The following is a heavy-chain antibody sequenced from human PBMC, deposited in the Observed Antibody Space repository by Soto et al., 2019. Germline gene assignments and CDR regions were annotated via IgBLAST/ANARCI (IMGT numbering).Heavy chain of an antibody. D-gene: IGHD6-19*01. CDR1: GGTFSNYA. Sequence: QVQLVQSGAEVKKPGSSVKVSCKASGGTFSNYAFSWVRQAPGQGLEWLGGIMPLFGRADYAQKFRGRVTITADESTSTAQMQLSSLRSEDTAVYYCASWLKEAGIGGNDYAGMDVWGQGTTVTVAS. J-gene: IGHJ6*02. CDR2: IMPLFGRA. V-gene: IGHV1-69*12. CDR3: ASWLKEAGIGGNDYAGMDV.